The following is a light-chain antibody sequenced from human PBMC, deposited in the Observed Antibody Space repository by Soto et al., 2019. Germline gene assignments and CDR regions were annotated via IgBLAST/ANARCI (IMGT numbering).Light chain of an antibody. V-gene: IGLV2-11*01. CDR2: DVS. Sequence: QSARPRPGSFPGSPEQPVTTPGPEPSMDVGGYNFFSGYQQHPGKVPKPFIFDVSRRPSGVPDRYSGSKSGTTASLTISGLKAEDEADYYCSSYAGSYTLVFGGGTKVTVL. J-gene: IGLJ2*01. CDR3: SSYAGSYTLV. CDR1: SMDVGGYNF.